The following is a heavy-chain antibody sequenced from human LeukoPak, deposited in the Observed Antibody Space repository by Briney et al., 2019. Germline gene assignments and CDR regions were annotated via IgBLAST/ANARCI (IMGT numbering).Heavy chain of an antibody. CDR2: IYYSGST. V-gene: IGHV4-59*01. CDR3: ASTREPVDTAMAFFDY. CDR1: GGSISTYY. Sequence: SETLSLTCTVSGGSISTYYWSWIRQPPGKGLEWIGYIYYSGSTNYNPSLKSRVTISVDTSKNQFSLKLSSVTAADTAVYYRASTREPVDTAMAFFDYWGQGTLVTVSS. D-gene: IGHD5-18*01. J-gene: IGHJ4*02.